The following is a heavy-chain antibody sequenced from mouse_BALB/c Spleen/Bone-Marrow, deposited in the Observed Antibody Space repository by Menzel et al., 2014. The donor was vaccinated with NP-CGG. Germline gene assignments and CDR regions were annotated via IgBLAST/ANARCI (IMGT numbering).Heavy chain of an antibody. V-gene: IGHV5-17*02. D-gene: IGHD4-1*01. J-gene: IGHJ2*01. CDR2: ISSGSSTI. CDR1: GFTFSSFG. CDR3: TRGGNWDDFDY. Sequence: EVNVVESGGGLVQPGGSRKLSCAASGFTFSSFGMHWVRQTPEKGLEWVAYISSGSSTIYYADTVKGRFTISRDNPKNTLFLQVTSLRSEDRAMYYCTRGGNWDDFDYWGQGTTLTVSS.